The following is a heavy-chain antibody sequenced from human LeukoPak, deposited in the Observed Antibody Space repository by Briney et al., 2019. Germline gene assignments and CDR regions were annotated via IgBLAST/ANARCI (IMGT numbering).Heavy chain of an antibody. CDR2: IYNSAST. Sequence: PSGTLSLTCTVSGGSVSSGSYHWCWMRQPPGKGLEWIGPIYNSASTNYNPSLKSRVTISVDTSKNQSSLRLSSVTAADTAVYYCARDGYWGQGTLVT. J-gene: IGHJ4*02. CDR3: ARDGY. V-gene: IGHV4-61*01. CDR1: GGSVSSGSYH.